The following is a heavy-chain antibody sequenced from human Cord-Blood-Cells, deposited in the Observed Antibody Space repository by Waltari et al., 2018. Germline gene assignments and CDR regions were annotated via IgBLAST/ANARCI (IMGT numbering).Heavy chain of an antibody. Sequence: QVQLVQSGAEVKKPGSSVKVSCKASGGTFSSYAISWVRQAPGQGLEWMGGIVTIFGTANDAQKFQGRVTITADEATSTAYMELSSLRSEDTAVYYCARVGYYYGSGSYYDYGMDVWGQGTTVTVSS. D-gene: IGHD3-10*01. CDR1: GGTFSSYA. J-gene: IGHJ6*02. CDR3: ARVGYYYGSGSYYDYGMDV. V-gene: IGHV1-69*01. CDR2: IVTIFGTA.